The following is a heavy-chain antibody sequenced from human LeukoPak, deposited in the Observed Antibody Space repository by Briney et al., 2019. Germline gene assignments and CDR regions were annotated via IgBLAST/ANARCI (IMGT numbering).Heavy chain of an antibody. D-gene: IGHD3-22*01. V-gene: IGHV4-59*01. J-gene: IGHJ4*02. CDR1: GGSISSYY. CDR3: ARSSESYDSSGYYSYYFDY. Sequence: SETLSLTCTVSGGSISSYYWSWIRQPPGKGLEWIGFIYYSGSTHYKPSLKSRGTISVDTSKNQYSLKLSPVTAADTAVYYCARSSESYDSSGYYSYYFDYWGQGTLVTVSS. CDR2: IYYSGST.